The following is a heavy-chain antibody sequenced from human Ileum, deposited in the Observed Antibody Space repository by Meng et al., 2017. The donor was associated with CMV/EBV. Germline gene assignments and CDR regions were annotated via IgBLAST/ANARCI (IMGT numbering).Heavy chain of an antibody. CDR1: GFTFSTYV. CDR2: ISNDGNNN. J-gene: IGHJ5*02. CDR3: AKGAATCGSTSCHRSWFDP. D-gene: IGHD2-2*01. V-gene: IGHV3-30*14. Sequence: GGSLRLSCVDSGFTFSTYVMHWVRQAPGKGLEWVADISNDGNNNYCADSVKGRFTISRDNAKNSLYLQLNSLRAEDTAVYYCAKGAATCGSTSCHRSWFDPWGQGTLVTVAS.